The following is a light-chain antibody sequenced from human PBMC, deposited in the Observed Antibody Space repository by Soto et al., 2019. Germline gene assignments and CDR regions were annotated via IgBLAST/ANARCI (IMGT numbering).Light chain of an antibody. CDR3: QQYNSYSPWT. CDR2: KAS. CDR1: QSISSW. J-gene: IGKJ1*01. V-gene: IGKV1-5*03. Sequence: DIQMTKSPSTLSASVGDRVTITCRASQSISSWLAWYQQKPGKAPKLLIYKASSLESGVPSRFSGSGSGTEFTLTISSLQPDDFATYFCQQYNSYSPWTFGQGTKVEIE.